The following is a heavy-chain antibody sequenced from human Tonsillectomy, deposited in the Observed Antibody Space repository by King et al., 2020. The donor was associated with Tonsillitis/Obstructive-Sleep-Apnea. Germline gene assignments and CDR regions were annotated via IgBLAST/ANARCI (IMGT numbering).Heavy chain of an antibody. J-gene: IGHJ4*02. D-gene: IGHD3/OR15-3a*01. CDR1: GGSFSGYY. CDR2: IDHSGST. V-gene: IGHV4-34*01. CDR3: ARGSVEQDWAFDY. Sequence: HVQLQQWGAGLLKPSETLSLTYGVYGGSFSGYYWSWIRQTPGKGLEWIGEIDHSGSTNNNPSLKSRVTISVDTSKNQFSLNLNSVIAADTAIYYCARGSVEQDWAFDYWGQGTLVTVSS.